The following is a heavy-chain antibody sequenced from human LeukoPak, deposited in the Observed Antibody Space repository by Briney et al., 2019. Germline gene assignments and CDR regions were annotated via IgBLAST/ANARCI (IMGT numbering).Heavy chain of an antibody. CDR3: VRETEGS. CDR2: ISDSGRYM. CDR1: GFTFSTYS. Sequence: GGSLRLSCAAPGFTFSTYSMNWVRQAPGKGLEWVSSISDSGRYMNYADSVKGRFTISRDNAKNSLFLQMNSLRAEDTAVYYCVRETEGSWGQGALVTVSS. D-gene: IGHD1-14*01. V-gene: IGHV3-21*01. J-gene: IGHJ5*02.